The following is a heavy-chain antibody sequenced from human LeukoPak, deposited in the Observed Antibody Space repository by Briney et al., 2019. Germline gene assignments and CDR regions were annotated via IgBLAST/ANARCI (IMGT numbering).Heavy chain of an antibody. CDR3: ARDEWGTYYDILTGYYFAY. CDR2: INWNGGST. V-gene: IGHV3-20*04. CDR1: GFTFDDYG. Sequence: GGSLRLSCAASGFTFDDYGMSWVRQAPGKGLEWVSGINWNGGSTGYADSVKGRFTISRDNAKNSLYLQMNSLRAEDTALYYCARDEWGTYYDILTGYYFAYWGQGTLVTVSS. D-gene: IGHD3-9*01. J-gene: IGHJ4*02.